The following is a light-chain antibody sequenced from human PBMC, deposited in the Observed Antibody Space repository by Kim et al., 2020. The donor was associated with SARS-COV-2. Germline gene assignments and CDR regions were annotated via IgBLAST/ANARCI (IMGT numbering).Light chain of an antibody. CDR2: EAS. V-gene: IGKV1-5*03. Sequence: ASVGDRVTITCRASQRISSWLAWYQPKPGKAPKFLIYEASSLESGVPSRFSGSGSGTEFTLTISSLQPDDFATYYCQQYNDYPLTFGGGTKVDIK. CDR1: QRISSW. CDR3: QQYNDYPLT. J-gene: IGKJ4*01.